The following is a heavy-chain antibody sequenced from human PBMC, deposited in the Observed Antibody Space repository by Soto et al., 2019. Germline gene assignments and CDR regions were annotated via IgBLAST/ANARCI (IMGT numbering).Heavy chain of an antibody. CDR1: GFTFSDHY. V-gene: IGHV3-72*01. Sequence: EVQLMESGGGLVQPGGSLRLSCAASGFTFSDHYMDWVRQAPGKGLEWVARIRDKTKSYTTEYAASVKGRFSISREDSKHSLYLQMNSLKGEDTAVYYCARAKWNYILFYYMDVWGKGTTVTVSS. D-gene: IGHD1-7*01. J-gene: IGHJ6*03. CDR3: ARAKWNYILFYYMDV. CDR2: IRDKTKSYTT.